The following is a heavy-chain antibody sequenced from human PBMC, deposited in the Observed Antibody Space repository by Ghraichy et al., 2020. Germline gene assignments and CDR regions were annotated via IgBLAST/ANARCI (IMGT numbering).Heavy chain of an antibody. CDR1: GGSISSYY. CDR2: IYYSGST. V-gene: IGHV4-59*01. CDR3: ARVGQTYYPYYFDY. J-gene: IGHJ4*02. D-gene: IGHD3-22*01. Sequence: SETLSLTCTVSGGSISSYYWSWIRQPPGKGLEWIGYIYYSGSTNYNPSLKSRVTISVDTSKNQFSLKLSSVTAADTAVYYCARVGQTYYPYYFDYWGQGTLVTVSS.